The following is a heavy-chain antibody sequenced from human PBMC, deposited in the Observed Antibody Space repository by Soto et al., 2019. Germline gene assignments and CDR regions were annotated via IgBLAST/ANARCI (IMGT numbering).Heavy chain of an antibody. Sequence: QVQLVQSGAEMKQPGASVKLSCQASGYIFIHCFMHWVRQAPGQGPEWMGGSNPSSGTKTYAQKFQGRVTVTRDTSTSTVYMELSSLGSGDTAMYYCARSLGETTSLFDYWGQGSLVTVSA. CDR1: GYIFIHCF. CDR2: SNPSSGTK. V-gene: IGHV1-46*01. J-gene: IGHJ4*02. D-gene: IGHD1-26*01. CDR3: ARSLGETTSLFDY.